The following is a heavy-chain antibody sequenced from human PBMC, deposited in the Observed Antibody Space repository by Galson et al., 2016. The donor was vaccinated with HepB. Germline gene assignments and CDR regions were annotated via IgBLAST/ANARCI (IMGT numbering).Heavy chain of an antibody. CDR3: ARIRAVGGPSDL. V-gene: IGHV2-70*11. CDR1: GFSLNTSGMC. D-gene: IGHD6-19*01. CDR2: VDWDDDK. Sequence: PALVKPTQNLTLTCTFSGFSLNTSGMCINWIRQSPGKALEWLARVDWDDDKYYSEFLKTRLTISKDTSKNQVVLMMANMSPVDTATYYCARIRAVGGPSDLWGQGILVTVSS. J-gene: IGHJ4*02.